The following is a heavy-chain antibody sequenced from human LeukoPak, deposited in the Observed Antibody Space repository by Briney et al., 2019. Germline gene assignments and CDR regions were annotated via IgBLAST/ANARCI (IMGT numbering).Heavy chain of an antibody. J-gene: IGHJ4*02. CDR1: GASISSRSYY. CDR2: IYYSGTT. Sequence: SETLSLTCTVSGASISSRSYYWGWIRQPPGKGLEWIASIYYSGTTYYNPSLKSRVTISADTSENQFSLNLSSVTAADTAVYYCTSRGWIVGLVDYWGQGTLVTVSS. D-gene: IGHD3-22*01. CDR3: TSRGWIVGLVDY. V-gene: IGHV4-39*01.